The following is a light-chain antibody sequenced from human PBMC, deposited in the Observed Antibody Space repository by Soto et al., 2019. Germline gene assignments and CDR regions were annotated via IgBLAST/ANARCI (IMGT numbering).Light chain of an antibody. CDR1: QSISSW. CDR2: DAS. J-gene: IGKJ2*01. V-gene: IGKV1-5*01. CDR3: QQYNSYSPQT. Sequence: DIRMTQSPSTLSASVGDRVTITCRASQSISSWLAWYQQKPGKAPKLLIYDASSLESGVPSRFSGSGSGTEFTLTISSLQPDDFATYYCQQYNSYSPQTFGQGTKLEIK.